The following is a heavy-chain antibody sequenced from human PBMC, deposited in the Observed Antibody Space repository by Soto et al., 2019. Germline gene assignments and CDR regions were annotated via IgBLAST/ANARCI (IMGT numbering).Heavy chain of an antibody. CDR3: ARVIPGAEAWFHP. D-gene: IGHD2-2*01. V-gene: IGHV1-18*01. CDR2: ISPYSDDQ. CDR1: GNTFTNFG. J-gene: IGHJ5*02. Sequence: QGQLVQSGVEVKTPGASVKVSCSASGNTFTNFGVTWVRQAPGQSLEWMGWISPYSDDQSYAQQFQGRVTMTIDTSTSTAYWDLRILTSDATAVYYCARVIPGAEAWFHPWGQGTLVTVSS.